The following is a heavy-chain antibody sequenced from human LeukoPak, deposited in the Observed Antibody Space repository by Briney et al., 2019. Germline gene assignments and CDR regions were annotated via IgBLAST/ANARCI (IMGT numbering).Heavy chain of an antibody. J-gene: IGHJ4*02. V-gene: IGHV3-11*01. D-gene: IGHD1-1*01. CDR3: ARNWNLNDY. CDR1: GLTFSDSY. Sequence: PGGSLRPSCVASGLTFSDSYMSWIRQAPGKGLEWITYISGSGTTIYHADSVKGRFTISRDNSRDTLYLQMNSLRAEDTAIYYCARNWNLNDYWGQGTLVTVSS. CDR2: ISGSGTTI.